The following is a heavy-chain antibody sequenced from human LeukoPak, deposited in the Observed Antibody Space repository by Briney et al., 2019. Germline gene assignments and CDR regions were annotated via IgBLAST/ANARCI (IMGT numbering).Heavy chain of an antibody. CDR3: ASRDCSGGSCYYYYYGMDV. Sequence: SVKVSCKASGGTFSSYAISWVRQAPGQGLEWMGRIIPILGIANYAQKFQGRVTITRDTSASTAYMELSSLRSEDTAVYYCASRDCSGGSCYYYYYGMDVWGQGTTVTVSS. J-gene: IGHJ6*02. V-gene: IGHV1-69*04. CDR1: GGTFSSYA. CDR2: IIPILGIA. D-gene: IGHD2-15*01.